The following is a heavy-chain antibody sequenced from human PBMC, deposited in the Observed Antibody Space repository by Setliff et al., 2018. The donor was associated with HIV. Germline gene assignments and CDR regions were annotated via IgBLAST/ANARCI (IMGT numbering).Heavy chain of an antibody. J-gene: IGHJ4*02. CDR3: VRWYYCVSGACYRADY. V-gene: IGHV4-34*01. CDR2: MNQSGTT. D-gene: IGHD2-21*02. CDR1: GTSFSDHY. Sequence: KTSETLSLTCSVYGTSFSDHYWSWVRQTPGKGLEWIGEMNQSGTTNYNPSLKSRVTMSIDTSERQFSLKLTSVTAADTAVYYCVRWYYCVSGACYRADYWGQGTMVTVS.